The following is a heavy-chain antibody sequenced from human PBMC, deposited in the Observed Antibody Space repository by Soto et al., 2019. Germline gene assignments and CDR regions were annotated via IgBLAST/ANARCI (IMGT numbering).Heavy chain of an antibody. CDR2: IYYSGST. CDR3: AREEGGGYDHRWFDP. D-gene: IGHD5-12*01. J-gene: IGHJ5*02. V-gene: IGHV4-31*03. Sequence: QVQLQESGPGLVKPSQTLSLTCTVSGGSISSGGYYWSWIRQHPGKGLEWIGYIYYSGSTCYNPSLKSRVTISVDTSKNQFSLKLSSVTAADTAVYYCAREEGGGYDHRWFDPWGQGTLVTVSS. CDR1: GGSISSGGYY.